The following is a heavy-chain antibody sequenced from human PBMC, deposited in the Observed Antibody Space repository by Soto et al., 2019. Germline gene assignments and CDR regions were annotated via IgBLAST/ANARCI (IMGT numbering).Heavy chain of an antibody. V-gene: IGHV1-69*08. CDR2: IIPILGIA. CDR3: ARDGSGALSWFDP. D-gene: IGHD2-15*01. Sequence: QVQLVQSGAEVKKPGSSVKVSCKASGGTFSSYTISWVRQAPGQGLEWMGRIIPILGIANYAQKFQGRVTINADKSTSTAYREMSSLRSEDTAVYYCARDGSGALSWFDPWGQGTLVTVSS. CDR1: GGTFSSYT. J-gene: IGHJ5*02.